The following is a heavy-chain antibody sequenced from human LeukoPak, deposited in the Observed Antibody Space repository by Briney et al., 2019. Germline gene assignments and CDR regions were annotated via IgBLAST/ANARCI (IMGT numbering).Heavy chain of an antibody. CDR3: ARARYSSGWYFDY. Sequence: PGGSLRLSCAASGFTFSSYEMNWVRQAPGKGLEWVSFISSSGDTIYYADSVKGRFTISRDNAKISLYLQMNSLRAEDTAVYFCARARYSSGWYFDYWGQGTLVTVSS. V-gene: IGHV3-48*03. J-gene: IGHJ4*02. CDR2: ISSSGDTI. CDR1: GFTFSSYE. D-gene: IGHD6-19*01.